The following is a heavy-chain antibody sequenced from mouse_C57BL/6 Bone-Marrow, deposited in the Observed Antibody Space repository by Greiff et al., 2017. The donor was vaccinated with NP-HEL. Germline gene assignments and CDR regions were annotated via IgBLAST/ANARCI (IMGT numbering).Heavy chain of an antibody. D-gene: IGHD2-3*01. Sequence: EVKLMESGGGLVQPGGSLKLSCAASGFTFSDYGMAWVRQAPRKGPEWVAFLSNLAYSIYYADTVTGRFTISRENAKNTLYLEMSSLRSEDTAMYYCARHDGYYFDYWGQGTTLTVSS. V-gene: IGHV5-15*01. J-gene: IGHJ2*01. CDR3: ARHDGYYFDY. CDR1: GFTFSDYG. CDR2: LSNLAYSI.